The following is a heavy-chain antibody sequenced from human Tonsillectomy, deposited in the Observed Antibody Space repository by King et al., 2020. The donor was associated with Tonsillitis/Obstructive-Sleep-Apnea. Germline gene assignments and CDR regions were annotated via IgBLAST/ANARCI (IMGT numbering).Heavy chain of an antibody. V-gene: IGHV1-18*01. D-gene: IGHD3-10*01. Sequence: VQLVQSGAEVKKPGASVKVSCQSSGYNFKNNGISWVRQAPGQGLEWMGWISAYNGDTKYAQNLQGRVTMTTDTSTRTAYMELRSLRSDDTAVYYCARMSPDGAYYCYYMDICGKGATGTVSS. CDR2: ISAYNGDT. CDR3: ARMSPDGAYYCYYMDI. J-gene: IGHJ6*03. CDR1: GYNFKNNG.